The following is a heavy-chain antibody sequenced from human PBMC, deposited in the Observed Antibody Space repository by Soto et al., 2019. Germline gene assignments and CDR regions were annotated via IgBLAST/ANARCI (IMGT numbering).Heavy chain of an antibody. CDR2: FIPIFVSA. V-gene: IGHV1-69*13. D-gene: IGHD3-10*01. CDR1: GVTVSSYA. CDR3: ARDVSSDTTGFRGYDL. J-gene: IGHJ4*02. Sequence: SVKVSCKASGVTVSSYAITWVRQAPGKGLEWMGVFIPIFVSAHYAPKFQGRITITADESTSTAYMELSGLTSEDTAIYYCARDVSSDTTGFRGYDLWGQGTQVTVSS.